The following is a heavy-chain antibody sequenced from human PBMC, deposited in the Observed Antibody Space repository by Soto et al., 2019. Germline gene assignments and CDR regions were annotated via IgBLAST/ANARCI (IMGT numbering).Heavy chain of an antibody. CDR1: GYTFTNFD. J-gene: IGHJ5*02. V-gene: IGHV1-18*01. CDR2: ISPSNGKT. CDR3: ARDRNWVDP. Sequence: QVQLEQSGGEVKRPGASMKVSCKASGYTFTNFDISWVRQAPGQGLEWMGWISPSNGKTYYGQKFRGRVTMTTDTSTATANLELRRLRPDDTAVYYCARDRNWVDPWGQGTLVTVS.